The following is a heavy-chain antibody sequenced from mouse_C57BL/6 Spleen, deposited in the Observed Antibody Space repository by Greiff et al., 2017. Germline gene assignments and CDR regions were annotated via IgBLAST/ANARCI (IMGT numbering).Heavy chain of an antibody. CDR1: GFTFSDYG. D-gene: IGHD2-4*01. V-gene: IGHV5-17*01. J-gene: IGHJ4*01. Sequence: EVKLVESGGGLVKPGGSLKLSCAASGFTFSDYGMHWVRQAPEKGLEWVAYISSGSSTIYYADTVKGRFTISRDNAKNTLFLQMTSLRSEDTAMYYCASYDCDYAMDDWGQGTSVTVSS. CDR3: ASYDCDYAMDD. CDR2: ISSGSSTI.